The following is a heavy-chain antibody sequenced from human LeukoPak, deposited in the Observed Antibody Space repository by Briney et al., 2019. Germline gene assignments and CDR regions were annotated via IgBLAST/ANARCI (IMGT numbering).Heavy chain of an antibody. CDR1: GGTFSSYT. V-gene: IGHV1-69*02. Sequence: GASVKDSCKASGGTFSSYTISWVRQAPGQGLEWMGRIIPILGIANYAQKFQGRVTITADKSTSTAYMELSSLRSEDTAVYYCARGGDYSALDYWGQGTLVTVSS. CDR2: IIPILGIA. CDR3: ARGGDYSALDY. D-gene: IGHD2-15*01. J-gene: IGHJ4*02.